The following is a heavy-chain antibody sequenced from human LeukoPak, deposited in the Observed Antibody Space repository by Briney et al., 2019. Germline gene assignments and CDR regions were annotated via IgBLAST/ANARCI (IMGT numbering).Heavy chain of an antibody. D-gene: IGHD3-22*01. Sequence: PSETLSLTCTVSGGSISSYYWSWIRQPPGKGLEWIGYIYYSGSTNYNPSLKSRVTISVDTSKNQFSLKLSSVTAADTAVYYCARDRIDSSGSYYIDYWGQGTLVTVSS. CDR3: ARDRIDSSGSYYIDY. V-gene: IGHV4-59*01. CDR1: GGSISSYY. CDR2: IYYSGST. J-gene: IGHJ4*02.